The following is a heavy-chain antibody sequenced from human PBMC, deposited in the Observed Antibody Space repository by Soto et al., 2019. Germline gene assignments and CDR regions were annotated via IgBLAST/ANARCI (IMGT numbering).Heavy chain of an antibody. CDR2: ISYDGAKK. CDR3: AREELSDLNHYYYAMDV. CDR1: GFSFRTYD. V-gene: IGHV3-30-3*01. D-gene: IGHD3-16*02. Sequence: QVQLVESGGGVVQPGRSLRLSCAASGFSFRTYDMHWVRQAPGKGLEWVAVISYDGAKKYYANSVKGRFTISRDNSKNTLFVQMNSLRAEDTAVYYCAREELSDLNHYYYAMDVWGQGTTVTVS. J-gene: IGHJ6*02.